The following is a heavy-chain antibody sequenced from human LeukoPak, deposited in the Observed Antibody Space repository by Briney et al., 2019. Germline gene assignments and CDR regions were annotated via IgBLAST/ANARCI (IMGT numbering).Heavy chain of an antibody. Sequence: ASVKLSCKASGYTFTSYYIHWVRHAPGQGLEWMGMINPSGGTTIYAPKFQGRVNMTRDTYASTVYMEVSSLRSEDTAMFYCAIIPNFGMDVWGQGTTVTVSS. J-gene: IGHJ6*02. CDR3: AIIPNFGMDV. CDR1: GYTFTSYY. CDR2: INPSGGTT. V-gene: IGHV1-46*01.